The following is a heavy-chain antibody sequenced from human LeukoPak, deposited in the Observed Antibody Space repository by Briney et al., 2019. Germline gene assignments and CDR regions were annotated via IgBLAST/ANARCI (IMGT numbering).Heavy chain of an antibody. CDR1: GGSISSYY. CDR2: IYSSGST. CDR3: ARDCAISMVRGVYYSYYMDV. V-gene: IGHV4-4*07. D-gene: IGHD3-10*01. J-gene: IGHJ6*03. Sequence: PSETLSLTCTVSGGSISSYYWSWIRQPAGKGLEWIGRIYSSGSTNYNPSLKSRVTMSVGTSKNQFSLKLSSVTAADTAVYYCARDCAISMVRGVYYSYYMDVWGKGTTVTVSS.